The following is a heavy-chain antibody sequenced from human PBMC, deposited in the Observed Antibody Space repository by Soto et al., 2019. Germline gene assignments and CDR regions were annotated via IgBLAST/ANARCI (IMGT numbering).Heavy chain of an antibody. CDR3: ARGGRWLQLNYYYGMDV. D-gene: IGHD5-12*01. Sequence: SETLSLTCAVYGGPFSGYYWSWIRQPPGKGLEWIGEINHSGSTNYNPSLKGRVTISVDTSKNQFSLKLSSVTAADTAVYYCARGGRWLQLNYYYGMDVWGQGTTVTVSS. J-gene: IGHJ6*02. V-gene: IGHV4-34*01. CDR1: GGPFSGYY. CDR2: INHSGST.